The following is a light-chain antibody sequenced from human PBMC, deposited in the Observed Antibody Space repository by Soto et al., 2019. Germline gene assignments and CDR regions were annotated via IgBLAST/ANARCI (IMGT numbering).Light chain of an antibody. CDR3: QQTYITPPT. CDR1: QTITTY. V-gene: IGKV1-39*01. J-gene: IGKJ4*01. CDR2: AAS. Sequence: DIQMTQSPSSLSASVGDGVTITCRASQTITTYLNWYQQKPGKAPRLLIYAASSLQSGVPSRFSGSGSGTDFTLTISSLQPEDFATYYCQQTYITPPTFGGGTKVEIK.